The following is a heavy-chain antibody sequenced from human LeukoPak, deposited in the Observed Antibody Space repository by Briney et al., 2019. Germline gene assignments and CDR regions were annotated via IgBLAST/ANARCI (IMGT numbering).Heavy chain of an antibody. Sequence: SETLSLTCAVYGASLNGHYWSWIRQPPGKGLEWIGEGSDVGGTKYNPSLKSRVTISVDKSKNQFSLKLSSVTAADTAVYYCASFGYSSSWPNDAFDIWGQGTMVTVSS. J-gene: IGHJ3*02. CDR2: GSDVGGT. V-gene: IGHV4-34*01. D-gene: IGHD6-13*01. CDR3: ASFGYSSSWPNDAFDI. CDR1: GASLNGHY.